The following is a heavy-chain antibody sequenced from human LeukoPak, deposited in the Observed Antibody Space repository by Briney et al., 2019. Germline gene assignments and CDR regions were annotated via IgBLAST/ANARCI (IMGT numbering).Heavy chain of an antibody. CDR2: IYTSGST. Sequence: SETLSLTCTVSGGSINTYYWSWIRQPAGKGLEWIGRIYTSGSTNYNPSLKSRVTMSVDTSKNQFSLKLSSVTAADTAVYYCARVAEPYNWFDPWGQGTLVTVSS. CDR1: GGSINTYY. J-gene: IGHJ5*02. CDR3: ARVAEPYNWFDP. D-gene: IGHD1-14*01. V-gene: IGHV4-4*07.